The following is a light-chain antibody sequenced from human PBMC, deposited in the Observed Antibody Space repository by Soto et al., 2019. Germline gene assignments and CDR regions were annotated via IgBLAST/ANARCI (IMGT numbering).Light chain of an antibody. CDR2: GIS. J-gene: IGKJ1*01. V-gene: IGKV3-20*01. Sequence: EIVLTRTPSTLSWAPGERATLSCRGSHTISSSYLAWYRQKPGQAPRLVMYGISRRATGIPDRFGGSGSGTGVTITITRLEPEDFEVYYCQQYGSSPRTFGQGTKVDIK. CDR1: HTISSSY. CDR3: QQYGSSPRT.